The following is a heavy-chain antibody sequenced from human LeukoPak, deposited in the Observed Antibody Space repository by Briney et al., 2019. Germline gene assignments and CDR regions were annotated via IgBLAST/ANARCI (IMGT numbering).Heavy chain of an antibody. CDR1: GGSFSGYY. J-gene: IGHJ4*02. Sequence: PSETLSLTCAVYGGSFSGYYWSWIRQPPGKGLEWIGEINHSGSTNYNPSLKSRVTISVDTSKNQFSLKLSSVTAADTAVYYCASYSYSSGWYYDYWGQGTLVTVSS. CDR2: INHSGST. D-gene: IGHD6-19*01. V-gene: IGHV4-34*01. CDR3: ASYSYSSGWYYDY.